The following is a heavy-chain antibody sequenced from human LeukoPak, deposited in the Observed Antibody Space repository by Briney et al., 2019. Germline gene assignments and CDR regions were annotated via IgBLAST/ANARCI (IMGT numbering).Heavy chain of an antibody. J-gene: IGHJ4*02. D-gene: IGHD2-15*01. Sequence: GASVKVPCYASGYTFTSYDINWVRQATGQGLEWMGWMNPNSGNTGYAQKFQGRVTITRNTSISTAYMELSSLRSEDTAVYYCARASTGSMDYWGQGTLVTVSS. CDR2: MNPNSGNT. CDR3: ARASTGSMDY. V-gene: IGHV1-8*03. CDR1: GYTFTSYD.